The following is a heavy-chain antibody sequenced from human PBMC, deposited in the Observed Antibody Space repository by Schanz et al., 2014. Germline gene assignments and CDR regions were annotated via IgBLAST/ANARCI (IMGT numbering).Heavy chain of an antibody. CDR2: INPDSGGT. CDR3: ASDFWSGYSHYYYGLDV. V-gene: IGHV1-2*02. CDR1: GYTLTAYY. J-gene: IGHJ6*02. D-gene: IGHD3-3*01. Sequence: QVQLVQSGAEVKKPGASVKVSCKASGYTLTAYYMHWVRQAPGQGLEWMGWINPDSGGTSYAQKFQGRVTMTRDMSINTADMELSWLRSDDSAVYYCASDFWSGYSHYYYGLDVWGQGTTVTVSS.